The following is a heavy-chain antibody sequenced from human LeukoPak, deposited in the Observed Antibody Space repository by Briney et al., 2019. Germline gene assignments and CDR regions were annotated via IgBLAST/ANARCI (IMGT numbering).Heavy chain of an antibody. CDR2: ISSYSGNT. V-gene: IGHV1-18*01. J-gene: IGHJ4*02. CDR3: ARDRGTYGGMDY. Sequence: ATVKLSCQASGYSLIGYGISWVRQAPGQGLEWMGWISSYSGNTNYAQALQGRVTMTTDSSTSTAYMELRSLRSDDTAFYYCARDRGTYGGMDYWGQGTLVTVSS. D-gene: IGHD4-23*01. CDR1: GYSLIGYG.